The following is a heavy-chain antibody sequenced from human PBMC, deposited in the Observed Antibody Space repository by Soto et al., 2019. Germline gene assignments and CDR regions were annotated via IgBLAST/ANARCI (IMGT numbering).Heavy chain of an antibody. CDR2: INHSGSS. V-gene: IGHV4-39*07. J-gene: IGHJ4*02. CDR3: ARDKITGLFDY. Sequence: PSETLSLTCTVSGGSISSGGYDWTWIRQPPGTGLEWIGEINHSGSSNYNPSLKSRVTISVDTSKNQFSLKLTSVTAADTAVYYCARDKITGLFDYWGQGTLVTVS. CDR1: GGSISSGGYD. D-gene: IGHD2-8*02.